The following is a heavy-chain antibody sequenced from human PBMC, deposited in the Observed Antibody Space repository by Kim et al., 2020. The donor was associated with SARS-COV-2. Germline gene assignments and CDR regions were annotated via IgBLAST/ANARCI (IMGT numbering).Heavy chain of an antibody. V-gene: IGHV5-51*01. CDR3: ARHLSGYDTAFGY. CDR2: IYPGDSDT. J-gene: IGHJ4*02. D-gene: IGHD5-12*01. CDR1: GYSFTSYW. Sequence: GESLKISCKGSGYSFTSYWIGWVRQMPGKGLEWMGIIYPGDSDTRYSPSFQGQVTITADKSISTAYLLWSSLKASDTAMYYCARHLSGYDTAFGYWGQGTLVTVSS.